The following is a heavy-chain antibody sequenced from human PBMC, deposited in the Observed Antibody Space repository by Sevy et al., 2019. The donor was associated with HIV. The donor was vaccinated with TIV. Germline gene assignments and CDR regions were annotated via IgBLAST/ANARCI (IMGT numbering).Heavy chain of an antibody. Sequence: SETLSLTCTVSGGSISSGGYYWSWIRQHPGKGLEWIGYIYYSGSTYYNPSLKSRVTISVDTSKNKFSLKLSSVAAADTAVYYCGRASHYIHYDILTGYFDYWGQGTLVTVSS. CDR3: GRASHYIHYDILTGYFDY. CDR1: GGSISSGGYY. J-gene: IGHJ4*02. D-gene: IGHD3-9*01. CDR2: IYYSGST. V-gene: IGHV4-31*03.